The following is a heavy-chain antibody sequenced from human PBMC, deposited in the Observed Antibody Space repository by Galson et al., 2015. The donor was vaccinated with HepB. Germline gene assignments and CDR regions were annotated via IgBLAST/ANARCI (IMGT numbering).Heavy chain of an antibody. Sequence: SVKVSCKASGGTFSTYAISWVRQAPGQGLEWRGSIIPIFGTTNYAQKFQGRVTITADKSTSTVYMEVSSLRSGDTAVYYCAGVRGNYWGQGTLVTVPS. CDR1: GGTFSTYA. CDR2: IIPIFGTT. J-gene: IGHJ4*02. CDR3: AGVRGNY. V-gene: IGHV1-69*06.